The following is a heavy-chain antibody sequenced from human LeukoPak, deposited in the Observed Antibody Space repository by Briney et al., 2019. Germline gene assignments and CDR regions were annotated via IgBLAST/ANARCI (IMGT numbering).Heavy chain of an antibody. J-gene: IGHJ4*02. CDR3: ARGLRCSGGSCRDY. CDR2: INHSGST. Sequence: SGTLSLTCAVSGASIISPYWLTWIRQPPGKGLEWIGEINHSGSTNYNPSLKSRVTISVDTSKNQFSLKLSSVTAADTAVYYCARGLRCSGGSCRDYWGQGTLVTVSS. V-gene: IGHV4-4*02. CDR1: GASIISPYW. D-gene: IGHD2-15*01.